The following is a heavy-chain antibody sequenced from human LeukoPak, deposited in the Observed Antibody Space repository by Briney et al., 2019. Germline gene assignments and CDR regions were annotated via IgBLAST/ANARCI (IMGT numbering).Heavy chain of an antibody. CDR3: ARGRPTNLHGIY. D-gene: IGHD1-14*01. Sequence: ASVKVSCKASGYTFTTHHINWVRQATGEGVEWIGWMNPGSGNTEYAQKFQGRVTMPWDTSINTAYMELSSLRSEDTAVYYCARGRPTNLHGIYWGQGTLVTVSS. J-gene: IGHJ4*02. V-gene: IGHV1-8*01. CDR1: GYTFTTHH. CDR2: MNPGSGNT.